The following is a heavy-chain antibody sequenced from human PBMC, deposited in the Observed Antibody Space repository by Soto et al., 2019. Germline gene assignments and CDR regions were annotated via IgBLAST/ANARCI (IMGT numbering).Heavy chain of an antibody. J-gene: IGHJ4*02. CDR3: ARIYDYIWGSYRHHARRYFDY. D-gene: IGHD3-16*02. CDR2: INHSGST. V-gene: IGHV4-34*01. CDR1: GGSFSGYY. Sequence: SETLSLTCAVYGGSFSGYYWSLIRQPPGKGLEWIGEINHSGSTNYNPSLKSRVTISVDTSKNQFSLKLSSVTAADTAVYYCARIYDYIWGSYRHHARRYFDYWGQGTLVTVSS.